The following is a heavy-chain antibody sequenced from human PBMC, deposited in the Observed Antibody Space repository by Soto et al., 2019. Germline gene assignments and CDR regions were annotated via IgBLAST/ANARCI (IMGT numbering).Heavy chain of an antibody. D-gene: IGHD2-2*01. CDR1: GFTFSSYV. CDR2: ISYDGSNK. J-gene: IGHJ4*02. V-gene: IGHV3-30-3*01. CDR3: AREGLGYCSSTSCPGLDY. Sequence: PGGSLRLSCAASGFTFSSYVMHWVRQAPGKGLEWVAVISYDGSNKYYADSVKGRFTISRDNSKNTLYLQMNSLRAEDTAVYYCAREGLGYCSSTSCPGLDYWGQGTLVTV.